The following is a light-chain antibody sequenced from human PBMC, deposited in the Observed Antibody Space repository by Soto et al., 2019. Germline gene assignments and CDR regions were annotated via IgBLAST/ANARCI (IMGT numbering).Light chain of an antibody. CDR1: QSLLHSNGYNY. J-gene: IGKJ1*01. CDR3: IPALQTPGWT. V-gene: IGKV2-28*01. CDR2: LGS. Sequence: DIVMTQSPLSLPVTPGEPASISCRSSQSLLHSNGYNYLDWYLQKPGQSPQLLIYLGSNRASGVPDRFSGSGSGTDFTLKISRVEAEDVGVYYCIPALQTPGWTFGQGTKVEIK.